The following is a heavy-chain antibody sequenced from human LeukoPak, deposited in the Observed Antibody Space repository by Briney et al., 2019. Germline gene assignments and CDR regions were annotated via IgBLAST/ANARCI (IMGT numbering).Heavy chain of an antibody. CDR3: AKDPGILWFGESARGY. CDR1: GFTFSSYA. V-gene: IGHV3-23*01. J-gene: IGHJ4*02. Sequence: GGSLRLSCAASGFTFSSYAMSWVRQAPGKGLEWVSAISGSGGSTYYADSVKGRFTISGDNSKNTLYLQMNSLRAEDTAVYYCAKDPGILWFGESARGYWGQGTLVTVSS. D-gene: IGHD3-10*01. CDR2: ISGSGGST.